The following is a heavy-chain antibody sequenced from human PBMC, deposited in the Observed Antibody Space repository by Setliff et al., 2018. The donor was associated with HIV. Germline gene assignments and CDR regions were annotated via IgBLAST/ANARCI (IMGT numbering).Heavy chain of an antibody. J-gene: IGHJ4*02. CDR1: GGSISSSAYY. CDR2: IYYSGTT. Sequence: PSETLSLTCSVSGGSISSSAYYWGWIRQPPGKGLEWIGNIYYSGTTYYNPSLKSRVTISVDTSKNQYSVRLSSVTAADTAFYYCARMWRWSGPGSYYFDSWGRGTLVTVSS. D-gene: IGHD2-21*01. V-gene: IGHV4-39*01. CDR3: ARMWRWSGPGSYYFDS.